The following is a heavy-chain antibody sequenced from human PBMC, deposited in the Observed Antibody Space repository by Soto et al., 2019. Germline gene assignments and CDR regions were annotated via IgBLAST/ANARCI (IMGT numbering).Heavy chain of an antibody. CDR3: ARVGSSGLEDYYYYGMDV. D-gene: IGHD6-19*01. CDR1: GGSISSYY. Sequence: SETLSLTCTVSGGSISSYYWSWIRQPPGKGLEWIGYIYYSGSTNYNPSLKSRVTISVGTSKNQFSLKLSSVTAADTAVYYCARVGSSGLEDYYYYGMDVWGQGTTVTVSS. CDR2: IYYSGST. V-gene: IGHV4-59*01. J-gene: IGHJ6*02.